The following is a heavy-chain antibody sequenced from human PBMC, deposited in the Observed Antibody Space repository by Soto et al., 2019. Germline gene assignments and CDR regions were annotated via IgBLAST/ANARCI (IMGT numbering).Heavy chain of an antibody. J-gene: IGHJ3*02. Sequence: GGSLRLSCAASGFTFSSYGMHWVRQAPGKGLEWVAVISYDGSNKYYADSVKGRFTISRDNSKNTLYLQMNSLRAEDTAVYYCAKTVGYDAFDIWGQGTMVTVSS. CDR3: AKTVGYDAFDI. CDR2: ISYDGSNK. D-gene: IGHD3-22*01. V-gene: IGHV3-30*18. CDR1: GFTFSSYG.